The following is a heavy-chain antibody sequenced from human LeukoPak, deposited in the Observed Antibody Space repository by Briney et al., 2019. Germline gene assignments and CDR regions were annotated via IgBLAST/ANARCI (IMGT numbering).Heavy chain of an antibody. V-gene: IGHV4-39*01. D-gene: IGHD1-1*01. CDR1: GGSISSSSYY. CDR2: IYYSGST. J-gene: IGHJ4*02. Sequence: SETLSLTCTVSGGSISSSSYYWGWIRQPPGKGLEWIGSIYYSGSTYYNPSLKSRVTISVDTSKNQFSLKLSSVTAADTAVYYCARHYPTTEPYYFDYWGQGTPVSVSS. CDR3: ARHYPTTEPYYFDY.